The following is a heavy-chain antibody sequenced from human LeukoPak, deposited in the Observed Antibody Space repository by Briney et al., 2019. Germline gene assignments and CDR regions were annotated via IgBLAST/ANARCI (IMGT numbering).Heavy chain of an antibody. Sequence: GGSLRLSCAASGFTFSSYSMNWVRQAPGKGLEWVSYISSSSSTIYYADSVKGRFTISRDNAKNSLYLQMNSLRAEDTAVYYCARGGSKYSGSFDAFDIWGQGTMVAVSS. D-gene: IGHD1-26*01. CDR1: GFTFSSYS. CDR3: ARGGSKYSGSFDAFDI. CDR2: ISSSSSTI. J-gene: IGHJ3*02. V-gene: IGHV3-48*01.